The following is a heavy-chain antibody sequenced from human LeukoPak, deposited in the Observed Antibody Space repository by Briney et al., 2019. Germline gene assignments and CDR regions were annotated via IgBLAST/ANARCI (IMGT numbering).Heavy chain of an antibody. J-gene: IGHJ5*01. CDR1: GGSFSSHY. CDR3: ARTSSWYAGAWFDS. Sequence: PSETLSLTCTVSGGSFSSHYWCWIRQPPGKGLEWIGYISYSGSTNYNPSLKSRVTISLDTSKTQFSLKVTSVNASDTAVYFCARTSSWYAGAWFDSWGQGTLVTVSS. CDR2: ISYSGST. V-gene: IGHV4-59*08. D-gene: IGHD6-13*01.